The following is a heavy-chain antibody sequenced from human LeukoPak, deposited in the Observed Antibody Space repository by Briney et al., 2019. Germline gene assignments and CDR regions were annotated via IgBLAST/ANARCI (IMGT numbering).Heavy chain of an antibody. J-gene: IGHJ5*02. CDR3: AGGRFDWLLVSGPFDP. CDR1: GGSISSYY. V-gene: IGHV4-34*01. D-gene: IGHD3-9*01. CDR2: INHSGST. Sequence: NPSETLSLTCTVSGGSISSYYWSWIRQPPGKGLEWIGEINHSGSTNYNPSLKSRVTISVDTSKNQFSLKLSSVTAADTSVYYCAGGRFDWLLVSGPFDPWGQGTLVTVSS.